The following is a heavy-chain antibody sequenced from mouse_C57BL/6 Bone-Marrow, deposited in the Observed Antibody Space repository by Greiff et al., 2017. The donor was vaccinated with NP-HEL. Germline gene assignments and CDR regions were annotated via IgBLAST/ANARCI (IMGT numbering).Heavy chain of an antibody. J-gene: IGHJ1*03. CDR2: IRNKANGYTT. D-gene: IGHD3-3*01. Sequence: EVKLVESGGGLVQPGGSLSLSCAASGFTFTDYYMSWVRQPPGKALEWLGFIRNKANGYTTEYSASVKGRFTISRDNSQSIIYLQMNALRVEDSATYYCARYRGLDWYFDVWGTGTTVTVSS. CDR3: ARYRGLDWYFDV. V-gene: IGHV7-3*01. CDR1: GFTFTDYY.